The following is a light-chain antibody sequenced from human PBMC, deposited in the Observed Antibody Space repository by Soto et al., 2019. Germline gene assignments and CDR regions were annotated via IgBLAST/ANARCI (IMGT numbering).Light chain of an antibody. V-gene: IGKV3-20*01. CDR1: QSISSYY. Sequence: EIVLTQSPATLSLSPGERATLSCRASQSISSYYLAWYQQKPGQAPRLLIYGASSRATGIPDRFSGSGSGTDFTLTISRLEPEDFAVYYCKQYGTSRHWAFGQGTQVEIK. CDR2: GAS. CDR3: KQYGTSRHWA. J-gene: IGKJ1*01.